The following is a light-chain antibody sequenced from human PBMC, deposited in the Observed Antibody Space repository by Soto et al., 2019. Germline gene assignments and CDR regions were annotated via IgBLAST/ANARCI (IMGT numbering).Light chain of an antibody. J-gene: IGLJ3*02. Sequence: QSALTQPASVSGSPGQSIAISCTGTSSDVGKYSYVSWFQQYPGNAPKLMIYEVSNRPSGVSNRFSGSKSGNTASLTISGLQYEDEADYYCSSFTTSSTWVFGGGTKPTVL. CDR1: SSDVGKYSY. CDR3: SSFTTSSTWV. CDR2: EVS. V-gene: IGLV2-14*01.